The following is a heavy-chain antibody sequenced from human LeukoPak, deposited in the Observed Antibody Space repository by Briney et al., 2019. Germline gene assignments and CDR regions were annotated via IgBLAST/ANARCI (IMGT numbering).Heavy chain of an antibody. D-gene: IGHD1-1*01. Sequence: SETLSLTCLVSGGSISSSSYSWGWIRQPPGKGLEWIGNISYSGDTSYNPSLKSRVTISVDTSKNQFSLKLSSVTAADTAVYYCARNEVLFDYWGQGTLVTVSS. CDR3: ARNEVLFDY. J-gene: IGHJ4*02. CDR2: ISYSGDT. CDR1: GGSISSSSYS. V-gene: IGHV4-39*01.